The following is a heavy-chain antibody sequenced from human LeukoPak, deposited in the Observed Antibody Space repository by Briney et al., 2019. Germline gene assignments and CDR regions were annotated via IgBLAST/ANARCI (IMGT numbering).Heavy chain of an antibody. CDR2: ISGSGGNT. CDR1: GFTFSTYA. CDR3: ARGAPTTQRDSDY. J-gene: IGHJ4*02. V-gene: IGHV3-23*01. Sequence: GGSLRLSCAASGFTFSTYAMSWVRQAPGKGLEWVSTISGSGGNTYYADSVKGRFTISRDNSKNTLFLQMNSLRAEDTAVYYCARGAPTTQRDSDYWGQGTLVTVSS. D-gene: IGHD1-26*01.